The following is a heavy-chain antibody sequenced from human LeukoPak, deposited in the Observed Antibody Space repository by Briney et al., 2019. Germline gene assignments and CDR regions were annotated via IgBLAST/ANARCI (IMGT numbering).Heavy chain of an antibody. V-gene: IGHV4-39*02. CDR2: IYYSGST. Sequence: SETLSLTCTVSGGSISSSSYYWGWIRQPPGKGLEWIGSIYYSGSTYYNPSLKSRVTISVDTSKNQFSLKMSSVTAADTAVYSCAREWLRSDYGMDVWGQGTTVTVSS. CDR3: AREWLRSDYGMDV. D-gene: IGHD5-12*01. J-gene: IGHJ6*02. CDR1: GGSISSSSYY.